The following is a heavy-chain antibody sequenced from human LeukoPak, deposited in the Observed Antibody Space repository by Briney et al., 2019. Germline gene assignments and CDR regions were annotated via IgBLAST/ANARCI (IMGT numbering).Heavy chain of an antibody. CDR2: IYNSGTT. D-gene: IGHD3-10*01. J-gene: IGHJ4*02. CDR1: GFTDNSTH. CDR3: ARDSSSFPNYFDF. V-gene: IGHV3-53*01. Sequence: HPGGPLRLSCAASGFTDNSTHMLWLPEAPEQGLESVSLIYNSGTTFYAVSVQGRFVISRENSKNTLYLQMNSLRAEDTAIYYCARDSSSFPNYFDFWGQGTLVTVSS.